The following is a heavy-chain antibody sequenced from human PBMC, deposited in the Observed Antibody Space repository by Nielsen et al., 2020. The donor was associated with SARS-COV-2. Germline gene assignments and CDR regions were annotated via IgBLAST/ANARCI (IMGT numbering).Heavy chain of an antibody. J-gene: IGHJ4*02. D-gene: IGHD5-18*01. CDR3: TRRFERVDTAMVPFDY. Sequence: GGSLRLSCAASGFTFSGSAMHWVRQASGKGLEWVGRIRSKANSYATAYAASVKGRFTISRDDSKNTAYLQMNSLKTEDTAVYYCTRRFERVDTAMVPFDYWGQGTLVTVSS. V-gene: IGHV3-73*01. CDR1: GFTFSGSA. CDR2: IRSKANSYAT.